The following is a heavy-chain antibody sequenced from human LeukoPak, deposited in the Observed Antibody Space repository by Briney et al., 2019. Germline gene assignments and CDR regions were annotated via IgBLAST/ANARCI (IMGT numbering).Heavy chain of an antibody. Sequence: QSGGSLRLSCAASGFTFSSYSMNWVRQAPGKGLEWVSYISSSSSTLYYADSVKGRFTISRDNAKNSLYLQMNSLRAEDTAVYYCARVIYGDYVGSDYWGQGTLVTVSS. CDR3: ARVIYGDYVGSDY. CDR1: GFTFSSYS. CDR2: ISSSSSTL. D-gene: IGHD4-17*01. V-gene: IGHV3-48*04. J-gene: IGHJ4*02.